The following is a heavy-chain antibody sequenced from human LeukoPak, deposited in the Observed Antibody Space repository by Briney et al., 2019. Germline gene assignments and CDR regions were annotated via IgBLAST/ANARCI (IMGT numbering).Heavy chain of an antibody. CDR2: INPNSGGT. Sequence: GASVKVSCKASGYTFTGYYMHWVRQAPGQGLEWMGWINPNSGGTNYAQKFQGRVTMTRDTSISTAYMELSRLRSDDTAVYYCARSIAVFGPGTWAEDFDYWGQGTLVTVSS. D-gene: IGHD6-19*01. V-gene: IGHV1-2*02. J-gene: IGHJ4*02. CDR1: GYTFTGYY. CDR3: ARSIAVFGPGTWAEDFDY.